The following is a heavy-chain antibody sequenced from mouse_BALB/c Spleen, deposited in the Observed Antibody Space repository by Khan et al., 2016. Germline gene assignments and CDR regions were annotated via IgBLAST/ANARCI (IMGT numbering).Heavy chain of an antibody. J-gene: IGHJ2*01. CDR3: ASMVTTYYFDY. CDR2: ISYSGST. V-gene: IGHV3-8*02. CDR1: GDSITSGY. Sequence: EVQLQESGPSLVKPSQTLSLTCSVTGDSITSGYWNWIRKFPGHKLEYMGYISYSGSTYYNPSLKSRIAITRDTTKNQSYLQLNSVPTEDTATYYCASMVTTYYFDYWGQGTTLTVSS. D-gene: IGHD2-1*01.